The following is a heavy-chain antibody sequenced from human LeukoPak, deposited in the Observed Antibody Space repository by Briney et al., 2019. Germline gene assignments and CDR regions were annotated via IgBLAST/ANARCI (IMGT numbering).Heavy chain of an antibody. CDR1: GFTFSNYA. V-gene: IGHV3-48*01. D-gene: IGHD1-26*01. J-gene: IGHJ4*02. CDR3: ARDTYVGAIDY. Sequence: PGGSLRLSCAASGFTFSNYAMSWVRQAPGKGLEWVSYISSSSSTIYYADSVKGRFTISRDNAKNSLYLQMNSLRAEDTAVYYCARDTYVGAIDYWGQGTLVTVSS. CDR2: ISSSSSTI.